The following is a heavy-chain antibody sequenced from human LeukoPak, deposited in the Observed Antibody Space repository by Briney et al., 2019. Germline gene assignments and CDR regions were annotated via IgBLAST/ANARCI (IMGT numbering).Heavy chain of an antibody. J-gene: IGHJ6*03. CDR1: GGSFSGYY. V-gene: IGHV4-34*01. Sequence: SETLSLTCAVYGGSFSGYYWSWIRQPPGKGLEWIGEINQSGSTNHNPSLKSRVTISVDTSKNQFSLKLSSVTAADTAVYYCAGQNFYRYCRSTSCYRPYYYYYMDVWGKGTTVTISS. CDR2: INQSGST. D-gene: IGHD2-2*01. CDR3: AGQNFYRYCRSTSCYRPYYYYYMDV.